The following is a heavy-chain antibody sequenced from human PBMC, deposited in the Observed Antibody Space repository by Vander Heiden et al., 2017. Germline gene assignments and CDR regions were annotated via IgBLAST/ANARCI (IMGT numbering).Heavy chain of an antibody. CDR3: ARDDYGKFDL. J-gene: IGHJ5*02. Sequence: QVQLVQPGAEVKRPGASVKVSCKTSGYTFTAYDIHWVRQAPGQGLEWMGWIDPNNGGTDYAQNFQGRVTMTKDTSIATVYVELSSLRSDDTALYYCARDDYGKFDLWGQGTLVTVSS. D-gene: IGHD3-16*01. CDR2: IDPNNGGT. V-gene: IGHV1-2*02. CDR1: GYTFTAYD.